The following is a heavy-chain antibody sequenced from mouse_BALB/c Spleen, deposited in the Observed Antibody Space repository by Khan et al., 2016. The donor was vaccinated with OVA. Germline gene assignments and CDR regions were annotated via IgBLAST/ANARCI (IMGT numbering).Heavy chain of an antibody. CDR2: ISSGGST. J-gene: IGHJ3*01. CDR3: ARDYWFTY. CDR1: GYTFSNYA. Sequence: EVMLVESGGGLVKPGGSLKFSCAASGYTFSNYAMSWVSQTPEKRLEWVASISSGGSTYYPDSVKGRFTISRDNARNILSRQMSSLRSEDTAMYYCARDYWFTYWGQGTLVTVSA. V-gene: IGHV5-6-5*01.